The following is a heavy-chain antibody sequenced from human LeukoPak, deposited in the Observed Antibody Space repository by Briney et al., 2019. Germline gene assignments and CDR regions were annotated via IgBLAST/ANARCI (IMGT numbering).Heavy chain of an antibody. Sequence: PGGTLRLSCAASGFIFSNYCMTWVRQAPGKGLEWVAHIRQDGSERHYVDSVKGRFTISRDNAKNSLDLQMDSLRAEDTAVYYCARDWGSTGYDLYDSWGQGTLVTVSS. V-gene: IGHV3-7*01. CDR3: ARDWGSTGYDLYDS. CDR1: GFIFSNYC. CDR2: IRQDGSER. D-gene: IGHD5-12*01. J-gene: IGHJ4*02.